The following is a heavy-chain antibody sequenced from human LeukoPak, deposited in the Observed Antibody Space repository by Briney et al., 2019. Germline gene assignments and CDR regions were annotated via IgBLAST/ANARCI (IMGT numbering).Heavy chain of an antibody. V-gene: IGHV5-51*01. CDR2: IYPGDSDT. CDR3: ARLPCEQQLVRGECSDYYGMDV. CDR1: GYCFTSYW. J-gene: IGHJ6*02. D-gene: IGHD6-13*01. Sequence: GESLKISCKGSGYCFTSYWIGWVRQMPGKGLEWMGIIYPGDSDTRYSPSFQGQVTISADKSISTAYLQWSSLKASDTAMYYCARLPCEQQLVRGECSDYYGMDVWGQGTTVTVSS.